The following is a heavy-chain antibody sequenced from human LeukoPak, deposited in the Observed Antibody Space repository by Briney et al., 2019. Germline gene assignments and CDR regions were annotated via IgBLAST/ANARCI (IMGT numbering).Heavy chain of an antibody. CDR3: ARALDRAVFIVEGNRFDP. CDR1: GYVFTGYY. Sequence: PSVKVSCKASGYVFTGYYIHWVRQAPGQGLDWIGWKNPDSGCANYVQKVQGTVTMTRDASISTAYMELARLRSDDTAIYYCARALDRAVFIVEGNRFDPWGQGTLVTVS. CDR2: KNPDSGCA. V-gene: IGHV1-2*02. J-gene: IGHJ5*02. D-gene: IGHD5-18*01.